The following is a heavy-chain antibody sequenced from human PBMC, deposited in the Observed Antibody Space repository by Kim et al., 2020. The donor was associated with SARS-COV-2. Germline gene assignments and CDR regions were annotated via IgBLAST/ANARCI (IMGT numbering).Heavy chain of an antibody. CDR3: VREARLAGKYQYYNGMDV. CDR1: GESINSGAYY. CDR2: FYTTGST. J-gene: IGHJ6*02. D-gene: IGHD3-10*01. Sequence: SETLSLTCTVSGESINSGAYYWNWIRQPAEKGLEWIGRFYTTGSTDYNPSLKSRVTIEGDTSKNQFSLELTSVTAADTAIYYCVREARLAGKYQYYNGMDVWGQGITVTVSS. V-gene: IGHV4-61*02.